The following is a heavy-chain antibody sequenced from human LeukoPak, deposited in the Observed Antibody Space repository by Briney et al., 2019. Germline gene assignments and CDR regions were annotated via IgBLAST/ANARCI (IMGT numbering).Heavy chain of an antibody. V-gene: IGHV4-59*01. Sequence: SETLSLTCTVSGGSISSYYWSWIRQPPGKGLEWIGYIYYSGSTNYSPSLKSRVTISVDTSKNQFSLKLSSVTAADTAVYYCARGDSFGEFADWGQGTLVTVSS. CDR3: ARGDSFGEFAD. D-gene: IGHD3-10*01. CDR2: IYYSGST. J-gene: IGHJ4*02. CDR1: GGSISSYY.